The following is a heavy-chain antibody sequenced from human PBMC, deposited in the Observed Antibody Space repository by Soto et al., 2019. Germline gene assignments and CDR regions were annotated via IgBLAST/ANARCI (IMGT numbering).Heavy chain of an antibody. D-gene: IGHD4-17*01. Sequence: PSETLSLTCTVSGGSISSYYWSWIRQPPGKGLEWIGYIYYSGSTNYNPSLKSRVTISVDTSKNQFSLKLSSVTAADTAVYYCARLWYYGDFQFDYWGQGTLVTVSS. CDR3: ARLWYYGDFQFDY. CDR1: GGSISSYY. CDR2: IYYSGST. V-gene: IGHV4-59*01. J-gene: IGHJ4*02.